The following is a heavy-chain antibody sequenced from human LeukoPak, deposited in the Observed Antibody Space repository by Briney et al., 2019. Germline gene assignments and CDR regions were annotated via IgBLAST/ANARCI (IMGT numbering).Heavy chain of an antibody. J-gene: IGHJ4*02. Sequence: PGGSLRLSCAASGFTFSSYSMNWVRQAPGEGLEWVSYISSSRSNTIYYADSVKGRFTISRDDAKNSLYLQMNSLRAEDTAVYYCARDLYYYGSGNYVPGFPDYWGQGTLVTVSS. V-gene: IGHV3-48*04. CDR1: GFTFSSYS. D-gene: IGHD3-10*01. CDR2: ISSSRSNTI. CDR3: ARDLYYYGSGNYVPGFPDY.